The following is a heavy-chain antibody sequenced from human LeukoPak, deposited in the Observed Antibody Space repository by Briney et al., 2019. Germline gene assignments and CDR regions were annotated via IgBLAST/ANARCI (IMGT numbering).Heavy chain of an antibody. Sequence: SVKVSCKASGGTFSSYAISWVRQAPGPALEWMGGIFPIFGTANYAQKFQGRVTITADESTSTAYMELSSLRSEDTAVYYCARDRMYCSGGSCQKLFDYWGQGTLVTVSS. V-gene: IGHV1-69*13. CDR1: GGTFSSYA. CDR3: ARDRMYCSGGSCQKLFDY. J-gene: IGHJ4*02. D-gene: IGHD2-15*01. CDR2: IFPIFGTA.